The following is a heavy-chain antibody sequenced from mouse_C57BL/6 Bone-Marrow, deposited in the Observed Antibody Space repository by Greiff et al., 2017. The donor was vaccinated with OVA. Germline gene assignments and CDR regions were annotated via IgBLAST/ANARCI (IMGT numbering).Heavy chain of an antibody. CDR3: ARRVGSSLLHWYFDV. J-gene: IGHJ1*03. CDR2: IHPNSGST. CDR1: GYTFTSYW. Sequence: VQLQQSGAELVKPGASVKLSCKASGYTFTSYWMHWVKQRPGQGLEWIGMIHPNSGSTNYNEKFKSKATLTVDKSSSTAYMQLSSLTSEDSAVYYCARRVGSSLLHWYFDVWGTGTTVTVSS. V-gene: IGHV1-64*01. D-gene: IGHD1-1*01.